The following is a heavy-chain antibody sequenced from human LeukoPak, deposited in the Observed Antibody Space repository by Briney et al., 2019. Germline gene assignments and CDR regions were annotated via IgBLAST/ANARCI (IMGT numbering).Heavy chain of an antibody. D-gene: IGHD3-22*01. V-gene: IGHV3-23*01. CDR3: AKDYYDSSGYYSTTTQPDY. CDR2: ISGSGGST. CDR1: GFTFSSYA. J-gene: IGHJ4*02. Sequence: GGSLRLSCAASGFTFSSYAMSWVRQAPGKGLEWVSAISGSGGSTYYADSVKGRFTISRDNSENTLYLQMNSLRAEDTAVFYCAKDYYDSSGYYSTTTQPDYWGQGTLVTVSS.